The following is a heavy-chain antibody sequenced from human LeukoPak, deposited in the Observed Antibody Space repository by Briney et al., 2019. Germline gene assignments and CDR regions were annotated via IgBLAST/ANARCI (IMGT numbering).Heavy chain of an antibody. Sequence: PGGSLRLSCTASGFTFSSYAMNWVRQAPGKGLEWVSGIGAGGTFTYYADSVKGRFTIFRDNSRNTLYLQMNSVRAEDTAVYYCASPVTTVTTNSFDIWGQGTRVTVSS. CDR1: GFTFSSYA. CDR3: ASPVTTVTTNSFDI. CDR2: IGAGGTFT. J-gene: IGHJ3*02. D-gene: IGHD4-11*01. V-gene: IGHV3-23*01.